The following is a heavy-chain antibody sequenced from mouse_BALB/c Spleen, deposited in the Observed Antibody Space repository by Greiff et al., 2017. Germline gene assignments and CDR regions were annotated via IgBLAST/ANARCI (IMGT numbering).Heavy chain of an antibody. Sequence: QVQLKESGAELVRPGTSVKVSCKASGYAFTNYLIEWVKQRPGQGLEWIGVINPGSGGTNYNEKFKGKATLTADKSSSTAYMQLSSLTSDDSAVYFCAREWGNYVFAYWGQGTLVTVSA. V-gene: IGHV1-54*01. CDR1: GYAFTNYL. J-gene: IGHJ3*01. D-gene: IGHD2-1*01. CDR2: INPGSGGT. CDR3: AREWGNYVFAY.